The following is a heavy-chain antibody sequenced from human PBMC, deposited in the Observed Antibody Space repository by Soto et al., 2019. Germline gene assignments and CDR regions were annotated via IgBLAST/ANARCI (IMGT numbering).Heavy chain of an antibody. Sequence: EVQLVESGGGLVQPGGSLRLSCAASGFTFSSFSMNWVRQVPGKGLEWVSFITSSSSNIYYADSVKGRFTISRDNANNSLYLQVSSLRDEDTAVYYCARDWYSNALAPDAFDIWGQGTMVTVSS. V-gene: IGHV3-48*02. CDR1: GFTFSSFS. CDR3: ARDWYSNALAPDAFDI. CDR2: ITSSSSNI. D-gene: IGHD5-18*01. J-gene: IGHJ3*02.